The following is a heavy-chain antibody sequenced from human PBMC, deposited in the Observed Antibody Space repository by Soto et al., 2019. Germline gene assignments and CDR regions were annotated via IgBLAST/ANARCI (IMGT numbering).Heavy chain of an antibody. V-gene: IGHV3-74*01. J-gene: IGHJ1*01. CDR1: GFTFSTYL. CDR3: TTVGDCGGDCPGGAEYFQH. D-gene: IGHD2-21*02. CDR2: IKTDGTYA. Sequence: PGGSLRLSCAASGFTFSTYLMHGVRQAPGKGLLWVSRIKTDGTYATYADSVKGRFTISRDNAKNTLYLQMNSLRVEDAAVYYCTTVGDCGGDCPGGAEYFQHWGQGTLVTVSS.